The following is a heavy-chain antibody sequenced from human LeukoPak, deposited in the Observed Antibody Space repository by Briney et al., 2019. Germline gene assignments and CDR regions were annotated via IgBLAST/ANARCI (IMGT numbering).Heavy chain of an antibody. CDR3: ARVYCSGGSCYVFWFDP. D-gene: IGHD2-15*01. CDR2: ISAYNGNT. CDR1: GYTFTSYG. Sequence: ASVKVSCKASGYTFTSYGISWVRRAPGQGLEWMGWISAYNGNTNYAQKLQGRVTMTTDTSTSTAYMELRSLRSDDTAVYYCARVYCSGGSCYVFWFDPWGQGTLVTVSS. J-gene: IGHJ5*02. V-gene: IGHV1-18*01.